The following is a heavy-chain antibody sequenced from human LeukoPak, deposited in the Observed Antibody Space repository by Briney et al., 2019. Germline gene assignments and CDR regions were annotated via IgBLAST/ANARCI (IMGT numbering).Heavy chain of an antibody. Sequence: PSETLSLTCTVSGGSISSYYWSWIRQPPGKGLEWIGYIYYSGSTNYNPSLKSRVTISVDTSKNQFSQKLSSVTAADTAVYYCASVPYSSSWYYFDYWGQGTLVTVSS. V-gene: IGHV4-59*01. D-gene: IGHD6-13*01. CDR1: GGSISSYY. J-gene: IGHJ4*02. CDR3: ASVPYSSSWYYFDY. CDR2: IYYSGST.